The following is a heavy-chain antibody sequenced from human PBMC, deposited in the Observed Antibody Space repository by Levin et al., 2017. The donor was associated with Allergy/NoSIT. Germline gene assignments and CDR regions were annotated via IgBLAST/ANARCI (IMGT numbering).Heavy chain of an antibody. D-gene: IGHD2-2*01. Sequence: SQTLSLTCAVYGGSFRGYYWSWIRQPPGKGLEWIGEINHSGSTNYNPSLKSRVTISVDTSKNQFSLKLSSVTAADTAVYYCARDIVVVPAARRFDPWGQGTLVTVSS. J-gene: IGHJ5*02. CDR2: INHSGST. CDR1: GGSFRGYY. CDR3: ARDIVVVPAARRFDP. V-gene: IGHV4-34*01.